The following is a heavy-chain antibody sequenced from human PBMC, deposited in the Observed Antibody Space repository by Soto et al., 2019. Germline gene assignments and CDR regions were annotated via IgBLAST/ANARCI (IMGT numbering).Heavy chain of an antibody. J-gene: IGHJ5*02. CDR2: IDPSDSYT. D-gene: IGHD2-15*01. CDR3: ARHGPRVAAAPFNWFDP. Sequence: GESLKISCKGSGYSFTNYWISWVRQMPGKGLEWMGRIDPSDSYTNYSPSFQGQVTISADKSISTAYLQWSSLKASDTAMYYCARHGPRVAAAPFNWFDPWGQGTLVTVSS. CDR1: GYSFTNYW. V-gene: IGHV5-10-1*04.